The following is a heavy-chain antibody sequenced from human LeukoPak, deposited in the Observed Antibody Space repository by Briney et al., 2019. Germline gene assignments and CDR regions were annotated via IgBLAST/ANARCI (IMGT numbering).Heavy chain of an antibody. V-gene: IGHV4-39*01. CDR1: GDSITSNNFY. J-gene: IGHJ4*02. CDR3: ARLHIEVRQLWTKNDY. Sequence: PSETLSLTCTVSGDSITSNNFYWGWIRQPPGKGLEWIGSIYYSGDTYYNPSLKSRVTISVDTSKNRFSLKLSSVTAADTAVYYCARLHIEVRQLWTKNDYWGQGTLVTVSS. CDR2: IYYSGDT. D-gene: IGHD5-18*01.